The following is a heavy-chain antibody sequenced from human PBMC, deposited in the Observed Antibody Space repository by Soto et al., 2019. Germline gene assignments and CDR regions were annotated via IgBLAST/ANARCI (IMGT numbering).Heavy chain of an antibody. Sequence: QLQLQESGPGLVKPSETLSLTCTVSGGSISSSSYYWGWIRQPPGKGLEWIGSIYYSGSTYYNPSLKSRVTISVDTSKNQFSLKLSSVTAADTAVYYCARHQYSSGWYPQPAFIGYGGQGTLVTVSS. D-gene: IGHD6-19*01. V-gene: IGHV4-39*01. CDR2: IYYSGST. CDR1: GGSISSSSYY. J-gene: IGHJ4*02. CDR3: ARHQYSSGWYPQPAFIGY.